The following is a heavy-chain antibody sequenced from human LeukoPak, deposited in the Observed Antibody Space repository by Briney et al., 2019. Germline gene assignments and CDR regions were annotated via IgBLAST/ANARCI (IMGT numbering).Heavy chain of an antibody. CDR3: ARRARYRSSIPLDF. V-gene: IGHV5-10-1*01. Sequence: GESLKISCKGSGFIFNTYWISWVRQMPGKGLEWMGIVDPTDSDADYSPSFQGHVTISADTSISTVYLQWSSLKASDTAIYYCARRARYRSSIPLDFWGQGTLVTVSS. CDR1: GFIFNTYW. CDR2: VDPTDSDA. J-gene: IGHJ4*02. D-gene: IGHD6-13*01.